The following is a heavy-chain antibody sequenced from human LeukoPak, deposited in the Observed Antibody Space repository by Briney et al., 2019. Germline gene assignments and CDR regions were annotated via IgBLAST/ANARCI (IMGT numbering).Heavy chain of an antibody. V-gene: IGHV3-23*01. CDR2: MSNRGSDT. CDR3: AKTISGYSYAYGPSFFYS. J-gene: IGHJ4*02. Sequence: GGSLRLSCAASGFTFSSFAMSWVRQAPGKGLEWVSYMSNRGSDTYYAGSVKGRFTISRDNSKNTVYLQMNSLRAEDTAVYYCAKTISGYSYAYGPSFFYSSGQGTLVTVSS. CDR1: GFTFSSFA. D-gene: IGHD5-18*01.